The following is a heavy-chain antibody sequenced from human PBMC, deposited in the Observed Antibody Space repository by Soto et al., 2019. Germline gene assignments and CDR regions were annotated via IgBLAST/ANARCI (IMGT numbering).Heavy chain of an antibody. D-gene: IGHD1-26*01. J-gene: IGHJ4*02. CDR1: GGTCSSYA. CDR2: IIPIFGTA. V-gene: IGHV1-69*13. CDR3: ARGYTIGTYSDY. Sequence: SVKVSCKASGGTCSSYAISWVLQAPGQGLEWMGGIIPIFGTANYAQKFQGRVTITADESTSTAYMELSSLRSEDTAVYYCARGYTIGTYSDYWGQGTLVTVSS.